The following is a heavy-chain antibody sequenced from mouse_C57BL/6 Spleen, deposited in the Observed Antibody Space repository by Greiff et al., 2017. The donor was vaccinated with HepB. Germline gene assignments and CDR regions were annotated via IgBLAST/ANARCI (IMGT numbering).Heavy chain of an antibody. CDR2: ISSGSSTI. CDR1: GFTFSDYG. V-gene: IGHV5-17*01. Sequence: EVHLVESGGGLVKPGGSLKLSCAASGFTFSDYGMHWVRQAPEKGLEWVAYISSGSSTIYYADTVKGRITISRDNAKNTQFLQMTSLESEDTAMYYCARRVAPYAMDYWGQGTSVTVSS. CDR3: ARRVAPYAMDY. J-gene: IGHJ4*01. D-gene: IGHD1-1*01.